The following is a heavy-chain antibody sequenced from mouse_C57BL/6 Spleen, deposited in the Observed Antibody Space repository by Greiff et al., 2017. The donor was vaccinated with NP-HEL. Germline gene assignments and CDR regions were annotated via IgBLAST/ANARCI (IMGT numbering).Heavy chain of an antibody. Sequence: VQVVESGAELARPGASVKLSCKASGYTFTSYGISWVKQRTGQGLEWIGEIYPRSGNTYYNEKFKGKATLTADKSSSTAYMELRSLTSEDSAVYFCAREGVYDGYSYYAMDYWGQGTSVTVSS. CDR2: IYPRSGNT. D-gene: IGHD2-3*01. V-gene: IGHV1-81*01. CDR3: AREGVYDGYSYYAMDY. J-gene: IGHJ4*01. CDR1: GYTFTSYG.